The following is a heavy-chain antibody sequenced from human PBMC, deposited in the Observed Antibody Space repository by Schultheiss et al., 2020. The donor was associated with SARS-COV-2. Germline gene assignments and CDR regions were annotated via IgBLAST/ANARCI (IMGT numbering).Heavy chain of an antibody. CDR1: GFTFSSYG. CDR2: IWYDGSNK. Sequence: GGSLRLSCAASGFTFSSYGMHWVRQAPGKGLEWVAVIWYDGSNKYYVDSVKGRFTISRDNAKNSLYLQMNSLRAEDTAVYYCARVATTVVASYWYFDLWGRGTLVTVSS. J-gene: IGHJ2*01. D-gene: IGHD4-23*01. CDR3: ARVATTVVASYWYFDL. V-gene: IGHV3-33*01.